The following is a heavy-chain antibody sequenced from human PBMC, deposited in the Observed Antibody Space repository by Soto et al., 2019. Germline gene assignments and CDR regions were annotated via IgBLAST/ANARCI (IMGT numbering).Heavy chain of an antibody. CDR2: INPNSGGT. CDR1: GYTFTGYY. Sequence: QVQLVQSGAEVKKPGASVKVSCKASGYTFTGYYMHWVRQAPGQGLEWMGWINPNSGGTNYAQKFQGWVTMTRDTSISTAYMELSRLRSDDTAVYYCARASRLHLGELSRWAFDIWGQGTMVTVSS. V-gene: IGHV1-2*04. CDR3: ARASRLHLGELSRWAFDI. D-gene: IGHD3-16*02. J-gene: IGHJ3*02.